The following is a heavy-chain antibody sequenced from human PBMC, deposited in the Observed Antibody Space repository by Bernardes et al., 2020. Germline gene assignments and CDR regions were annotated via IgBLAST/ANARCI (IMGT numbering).Heavy chain of an antibody. J-gene: IGHJ5*02. D-gene: IGHD4-17*01. CDR1: GGSISSSSYY. V-gene: IGHV4-39*01. CDR3: AVEVAGSSSTVTTSAESLWGWFDP. Sequence: SETLSLTCTVSGGSISSSSYYWGWIRQPPGKGLEWIGSIYYSGSTYYNPSLKSRVTISVDTSKNQFSLKLSSVTAADTAVYYCAVEVAGSSSTVTTSAESLWGWFDPWGQGTLVTVSS. CDR2: IYYSGST.